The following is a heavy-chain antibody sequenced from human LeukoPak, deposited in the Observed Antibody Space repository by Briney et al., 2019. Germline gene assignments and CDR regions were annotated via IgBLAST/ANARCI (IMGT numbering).Heavy chain of an antibody. CDR1: EFTFSSYG. D-gene: IGHD6-13*01. CDR3: AREPTYSSSWYTTCDS. CDR2: ISLSSSSI. Sequence: GGSLRLSCAGSEFTFSSYGMNWVRQAPGKGLEWVSYISLSSSSIYYADSVKGRFTISRDNAKNSLYLQMNSLRAEDTAVYYCAREPTYSSSWYTTCDSWGQGTLVTVSS. V-gene: IGHV3-48*01. J-gene: IGHJ5*01.